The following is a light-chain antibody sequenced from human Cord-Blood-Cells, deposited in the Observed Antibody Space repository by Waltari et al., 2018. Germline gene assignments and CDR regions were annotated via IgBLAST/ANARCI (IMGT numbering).Light chain of an antibody. CDR2: DAS. J-gene: IGKJ2*01. CDR3: QQYNSYSGT. Sequence: DLQMTQSPSSLSAAVGDRVTITCPASQSISSWLAWYQQKPGKASKLLIYDASSWESGVPSRFSGSGSGTEFTLTISSLQPDDFAAYYGQQYNSYSGTFGQGTKLESK. CDR1: QSISSW. V-gene: IGKV1-5*01.